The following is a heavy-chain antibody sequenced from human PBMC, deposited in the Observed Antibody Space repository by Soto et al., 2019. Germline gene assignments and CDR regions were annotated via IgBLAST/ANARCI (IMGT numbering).Heavy chain of an antibody. CDR2: MNPNSGNT. Sequence: ASVKVSCKASGYTFTGDDINWVRQATGQGLEWMGWMNPNSGNTGYAQKFQGRVTMTRNTSISTAYMELSSLRSEDTAVYYCARGGDDYDILTGYYFPYYYYYMEVWGKGTTVTLSS. CDR1: GYTFTGDD. CDR3: ARGGDDYDILTGYYFPYYYYYMEV. V-gene: IGHV1-8*01. J-gene: IGHJ6*03. D-gene: IGHD3-9*01.